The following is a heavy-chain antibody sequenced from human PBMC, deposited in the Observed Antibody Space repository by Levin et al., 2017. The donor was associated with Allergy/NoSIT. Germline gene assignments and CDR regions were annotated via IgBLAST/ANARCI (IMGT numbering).Heavy chain of an antibody. CDR3: ARDTGGWYFDR. CDR2: INYSGST. CDR1: GSTTSLFY. J-gene: IGHJ5*02. Sequence: PGGSLRLSCTVSGSTTSLFYWNWIRQTPGKGLEWIGYINYSGSTKYNPSLKSRVTISLDKSKNQFSLLLTSVTAADTAVYYCARDTGGWYFDRWGQGTLVTVAS. D-gene: IGHD3-16*01. V-gene: IGHV4-59*01.